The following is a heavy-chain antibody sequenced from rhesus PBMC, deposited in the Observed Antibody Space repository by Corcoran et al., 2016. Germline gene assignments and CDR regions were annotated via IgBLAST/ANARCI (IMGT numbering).Heavy chain of an antibody. CDR3: ARDLISGGYFDY. Sequence: QVQLQESGPGLVKPSETLSLTCAVSGYSISSGYGWSWIRQPPGKGLEWIGYISYSGSTSYNPSLKSRVTISRDTSKNQFSLKLSSVTAADTAVYYCARDLISGGYFDYWGQGVLVTVSS. J-gene: IGHJ4*01. CDR2: ISYSGST. D-gene: IGHD3-3*01. V-gene: IGHV4-122*02. CDR1: GYSISSGYG.